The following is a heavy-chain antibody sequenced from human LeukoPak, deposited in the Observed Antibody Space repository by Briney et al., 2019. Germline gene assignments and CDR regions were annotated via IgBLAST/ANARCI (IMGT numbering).Heavy chain of an antibody. J-gene: IGHJ5*02. V-gene: IGHV3-23*01. Sequence: GRSLRLSCAASGFTFSSYAMSWVRQAPGKGLEWVSAISGSGGSTYYADSVKGRFTISRDNSKNTLYLQMNSLRAEDTAVYYCAKDRGSGSQGWFDPWGQGTLVTVSS. CDR3: AKDRGSGSQGWFDP. CDR1: GFTFSSYA. D-gene: IGHD1-26*01. CDR2: ISGSGGST.